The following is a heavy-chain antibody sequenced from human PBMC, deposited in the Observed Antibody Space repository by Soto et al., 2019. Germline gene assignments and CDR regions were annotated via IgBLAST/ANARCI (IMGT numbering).Heavy chain of an antibody. Sequence: ASVKVSFKASGYTFTSYAMHWVRQAPGQRLEWMGWINAGNGNTKYSQKFQGRVTITRDTSASTAYMELSSLRSEDTAVYYCARAQVREMATISRFDYWGQGTLVTVSS. V-gene: IGHV1-3*01. CDR1: GYTFTSYA. D-gene: IGHD5-12*01. J-gene: IGHJ4*02. CDR2: INAGNGNT. CDR3: ARAQVREMATISRFDY.